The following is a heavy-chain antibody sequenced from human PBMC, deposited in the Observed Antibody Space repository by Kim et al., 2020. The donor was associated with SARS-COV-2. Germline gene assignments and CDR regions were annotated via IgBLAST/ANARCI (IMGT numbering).Heavy chain of an antibody. CDR3: ARGFDL. J-gene: IGHJ2*01. CDR2: GGT. V-gene: IGHV4-59*09. Sequence: GGTQSNPPLRRRITIAVDTTKNQFSLKRSTVTAADTAVYYCARGFDLWGRGTLVTVSS.